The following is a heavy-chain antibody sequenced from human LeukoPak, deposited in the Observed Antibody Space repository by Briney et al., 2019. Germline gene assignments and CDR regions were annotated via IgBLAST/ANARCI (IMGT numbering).Heavy chain of an antibody. CDR2: IIPILGIA. J-gene: IGHJ5*02. CDR3: ARSPGYCTNGVCYNNWFDP. D-gene: IGHD2-8*01. CDR1: GGTFSSYA. V-gene: IGHV1-69*04. Sequence: GASVKVSYKASGGTFSSYAISWVRQAPGQGLEWMGRIIPILGIANYAQKFKGRVTITADKSTSTAYMELSSLRSEDTAVYYCARSPGYCTNGVCYNNWFDPWGQGTLVTVSS.